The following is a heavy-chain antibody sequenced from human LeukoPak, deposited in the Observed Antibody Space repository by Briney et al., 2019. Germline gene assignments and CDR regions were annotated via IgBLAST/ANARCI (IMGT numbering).Heavy chain of an antibody. CDR2: ISYDGNKK. CDR1: GFTFSNYA. CDR3: ARWKSLKGTFDY. J-gene: IGHJ4*02. V-gene: IGHV3-30*04. D-gene: IGHD1-7*01. Sequence: GGSLRLSCAASGFTFSNYAMNWVRQAPGKGLEWVAVISYDGNKKYYADSVKGRFTISRDNSKNTLYLQMNSLRAEDTAVYYCARWKSLKGTFDYWGQGTLVTVSS.